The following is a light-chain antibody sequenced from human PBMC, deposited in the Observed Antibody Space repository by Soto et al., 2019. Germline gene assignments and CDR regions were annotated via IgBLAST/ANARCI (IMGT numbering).Light chain of an antibody. J-gene: IGKJ2*01. CDR1: QSISTF. CDR3: QQSYSTFVT. CDR2: AAS. Sequence: DIQMAQSRSSLSASVGDRVTITCRASQSISTFLNWYQHKPGKTPRLVIHAASILHAGVPSRFSGGGSATDFTLTLSSLQPDDFATYYCQQSYSTFVTFGQGTKVVIK. V-gene: IGKV1-39*01.